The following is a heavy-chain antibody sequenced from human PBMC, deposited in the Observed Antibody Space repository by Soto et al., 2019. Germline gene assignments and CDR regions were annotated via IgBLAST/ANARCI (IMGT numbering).Heavy chain of an antibody. D-gene: IGHD6-19*01. CDR3: VRGYSSGWYSYYYMDV. CDR2: INPNSGGT. V-gene: IGHV1-2*04. J-gene: IGHJ6*03. Sequence: AASVKISCKASGYTFTGYYMHWVRQAPGQGLEWMGWINPNSGGTNYAQKFQGWVTMTRDTSISTAYMELSRLRSDDTAVYYCVRGYSSGWYSYYYMDVWGKGTTVTVSS. CDR1: GYTFTGYY.